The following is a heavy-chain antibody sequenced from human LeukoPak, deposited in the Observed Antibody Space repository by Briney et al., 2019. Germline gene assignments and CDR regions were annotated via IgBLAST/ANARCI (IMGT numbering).Heavy chain of an antibody. CDR3: ARMGIAAVGAYYFYN. CDR1: GFSFSPHW. Sequence: GGSLRLSCAASGFSFSPHWMSWVRQAAGNGLEWVANIKQDGIQKFYVDPVRGRFTVSRDNARTTPNLQMDSLRADDTAVYYCARMGIAAVGAYYFYNWGQG. CDR2: IKQDGIQK. V-gene: IGHV3-7*01. D-gene: IGHD6-13*01. J-gene: IGHJ4*02.